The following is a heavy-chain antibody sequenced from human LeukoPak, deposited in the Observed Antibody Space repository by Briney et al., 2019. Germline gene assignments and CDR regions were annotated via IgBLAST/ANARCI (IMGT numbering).Heavy chain of an antibody. Sequence: PGRSLRLSCAASGFTFSTYGMHWVRQAPGKGLEWVAVISYDGSNEYYADSVKGRFTISRDNSKNTLYLQMNSLRAEDTAVYYCAKEVVTTYYYYYGMDVWGQGTTVTVSS. CDR3: AKEVVTTYYYYYGMDV. V-gene: IGHV3-30*18. CDR1: GFTFSTYG. J-gene: IGHJ6*02. CDR2: ISYDGSNE. D-gene: IGHD2-21*02.